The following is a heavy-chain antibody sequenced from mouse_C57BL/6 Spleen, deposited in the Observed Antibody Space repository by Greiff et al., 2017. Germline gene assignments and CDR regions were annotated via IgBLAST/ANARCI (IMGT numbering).Heavy chain of an antibody. D-gene: IGHD1-1*01. CDR3: ARGYYGSSLDG. Sequence: EVQLQESGGGLVKPGGSLKLSCAASGFTFSDYGMTWVRQAPEKGLEWVAYISRGSGTIYYADTVKGQSTISIDNAKNTLFLQMTSLRSEDTAMYYCARGYYGSSLDGWGTGTTLTVST. CDR2: ISRGSGTI. J-gene: IGHJ2*01. CDR1: GFTFSDYG. V-gene: IGHV5-17*01.